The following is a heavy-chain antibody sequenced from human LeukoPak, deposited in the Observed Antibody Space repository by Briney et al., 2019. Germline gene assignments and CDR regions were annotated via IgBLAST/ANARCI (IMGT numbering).Heavy chain of an antibody. CDR2: ISSNGGST. Sequence: GGSLRLSCAASGFTFSSYAMHWVRQAPGKGLEYVSAISSNGGSTYYANSVKGRFTISRDNSKNTLYLQMGSLRAEDMAVYYCARGLGTYYDFWSGYSYYFDYWGQGTLVTVSS. D-gene: IGHD3-3*01. CDR1: GFTFSSYA. J-gene: IGHJ4*02. CDR3: ARGLGTYYDFWSGYSYYFDY. V-gene: IGHV3-64*01.